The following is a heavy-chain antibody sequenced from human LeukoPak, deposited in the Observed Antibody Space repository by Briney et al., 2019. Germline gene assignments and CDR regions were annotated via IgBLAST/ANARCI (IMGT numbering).Heavy chain of an antibody. J-gene: IGHJ3*02. CDR1: GFTFSSYA. V-gene: IGHV3-30-3*01. Sequence: PGGSLRLSCAASGFTFSSYAMHWVRQAPGKGLKWVAVISYDGSNKYYADSVKGRFTISRDNSKNTLYLQMNSLRAEDTAVYYCARQGYDSSEDAFDIWGQGTMVAVSS. D-gene: IGHD3-22*01. CDR3: ARQGYDSSEDAFDI. CDR2: ISYDGSNK.